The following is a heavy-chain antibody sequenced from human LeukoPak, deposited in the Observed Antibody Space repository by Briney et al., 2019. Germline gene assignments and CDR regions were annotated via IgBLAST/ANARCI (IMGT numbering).Heavy chain of an antibody. CDR1: GFTVSSNY. Sequence: GGSLRLSCAASGFTVSSNYMSWVRQAPGKGLEWVSVIYSGGSTYYADSVKGRFTISRDNAKNSLYLQMNSLRAEDTAVYYCARCGGAYDSSGYSGYWGQGTLVTVSS. V-gene: IGHV3-66*01. J-gene: IGHJ4*02. CDR2: IYSGGST. D-gene: IGHD3-22*01. CDR3: ARCGGAYDSSGYSGY.